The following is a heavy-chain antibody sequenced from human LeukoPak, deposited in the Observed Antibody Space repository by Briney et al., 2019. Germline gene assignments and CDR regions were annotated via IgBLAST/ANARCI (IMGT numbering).Heavy chain of an antibody. CDR1: GFTFSEYY. CDR2: ISSTSSYI. D-gene: IGHD3-22*01. V-gene: IGHV3-11*03. J-gene: IGHJ4*02. Sequence: GGSLRLSCAASGFTFSEYYMSWIRPAPGKGLEWLSHISSTSSYINYADSVKGRFTISRDNAKNSLYLQMNSLRVEDTAVYYCARHYYDSSGTSFDSWGQGTLVTVSS. CDR3: ARHYYDSSGTSFDS.